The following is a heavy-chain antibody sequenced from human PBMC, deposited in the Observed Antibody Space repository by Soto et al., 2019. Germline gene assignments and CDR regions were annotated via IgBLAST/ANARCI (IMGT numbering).Heavy chain of an antibody. CDR1: GGSISSGGYY. CDR3: ARGGTMVRGVITGPDY. D-gene: IGHD3-10*01. V-gene: IGHV4-31*03. Sequence: SETLSLTCTVSGGSISSGGYYWSWIRQHPGKGLEWIGYIYYSGSTYYNPSLKSRVTISVDTSKNQFSLKLSSVTAADTAVYYCARGGTMVRGVITGPDYWGQGTLVTVSS. CDR2: IYYSGST. J-gene: IGHJ4*02.